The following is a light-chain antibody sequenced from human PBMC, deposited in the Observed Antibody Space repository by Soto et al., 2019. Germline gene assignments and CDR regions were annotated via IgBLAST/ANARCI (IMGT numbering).Light chain of an antibody. CDR3: QQYNHWPRT. J-gene: IGKJ1*01. CDR2: KAS. V-gene: IGKV1-5*03. CDR1: QTISSW. Sequence: IQMTQNPSTLSASVGDRVTITCRASQTISSWLAWYQQKPGKAPKLLIYKASTLKSGVPSRFSGSGSGTEFTLTISSLQSEDFAVYFCQQYNHWPRTFGQRSMA.